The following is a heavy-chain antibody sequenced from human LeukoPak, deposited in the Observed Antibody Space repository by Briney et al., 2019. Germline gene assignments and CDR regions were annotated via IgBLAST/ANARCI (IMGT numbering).Heavy chain of an antibody. CDR3: ARGLNEADYYDSSGYYYGSSV. CDR2: IWYDGSNK. Sequence: GGSLRLSCAASGFTFSSYGMHWVRQAPGKGLEWVAVIWYDGSNKYYADSVKGRFTISRDNSKNTLYLQMNSLRAEDTAVYYCARGLNEADYYDSSGYYYGSSVWGQGTLVTVSP. J-gene: IGHJ4*02. D-gene: IGHD3-22*01. CDR1: GFTFSSYG. V-gene: IGHV3-33*01.